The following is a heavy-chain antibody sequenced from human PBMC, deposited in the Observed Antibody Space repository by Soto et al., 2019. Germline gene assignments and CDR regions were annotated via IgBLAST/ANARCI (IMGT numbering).Heavy chain of an antibody. CDR1: GGSFSGYY. CDR2: INHSGST. V-gene: IGHV4-34*01. J-gene: IGHJ6*02. Sequence: SETLSLTCAVYGGSFSGYYWSWIRQPPGKGLEWIGEINHSGSTNYNPSLKSRVTISVDTSKNQFSLKLSSVTAADTAVYYCARLGDYYDSSGYWQPMDVWGQGTTVTVSS. D-gene: IGHD3-22*01. CDR3: ARLGDYYDSSGYWQPMDV.